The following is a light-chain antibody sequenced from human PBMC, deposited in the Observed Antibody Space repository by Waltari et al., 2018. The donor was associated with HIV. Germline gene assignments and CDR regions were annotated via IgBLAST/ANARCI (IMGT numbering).Light chain of an antibody. CDR1: SSKIGMNT. CDR2: SNN. V-gene: IGLV1-44*01. CDR3: AAWDGSLNGHVV. J-gene: IGLJ2*01. Sequence: QSVLTQPPSPSGTPVQWFTISTSGGSSKIGMNTVHGYQQLPGTAPKLLIYSNNQRPSGVPDRFSGSKSGTSASLAISGLQSEDEADYYCAAWDGSLNGHVVFGGGTKLTVL.